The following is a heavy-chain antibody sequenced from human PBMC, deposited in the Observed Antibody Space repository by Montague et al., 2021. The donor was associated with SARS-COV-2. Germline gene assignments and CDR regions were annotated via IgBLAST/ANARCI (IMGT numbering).Heavy chain of an antibody. V-gene: IGHV4-31*03. D-gene: IGHD3-10*01. CDR2: IYYSGST. CDR1: GGSISSGGYY. Sequence: TLSLTRTVSGGSISSGGYYWSWIRQHPGKGLEWIGYIYYSGSTYYNPSLKSRVTISVDTSKNQFSLKLSSVTAADTAVYYCARDLAGYYGSGSYGGMDVWGQGTTVTVSS. J-gene: IGHJ6*02. CDR3: ARDLAGYYGSGSYGGMDV.